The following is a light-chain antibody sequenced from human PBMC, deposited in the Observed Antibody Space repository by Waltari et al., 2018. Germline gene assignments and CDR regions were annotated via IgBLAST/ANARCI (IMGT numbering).Light chain of an antibody. CDR1: PVDIGTYNR. CDR2: EVN. J-gene: IGLJ2*01. V-gene: IGLV2-18*02. CDR3: SSYVDTNLVV. Sequence: QSALPQPPSVSGSPGQAVPIPSTGTPVDIGTYNRVSWYRQPPGTAPTLILFEVNNRPSGVPDRFSGSKSADTAFLIISGLQPEDEAHFYCSSYVDTNLVVFGGGTKVTVL.